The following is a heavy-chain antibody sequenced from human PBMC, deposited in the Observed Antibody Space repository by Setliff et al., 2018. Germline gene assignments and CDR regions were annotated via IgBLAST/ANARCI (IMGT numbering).Heavy chain of an antibody. V-gene: IGHV3-7*03. J-gene: IGHJ3*01. CDR3: AKQRTITFSNDAFDV. CDR1: GFTFSNHW. CDR2: IKQDGSDK. Sequence: GGSLRLSCAASGFTFSNHWMTWVRQAPGKGLEWVANIKQDGSDKYYVDSVKGRFTVSRDNAKNSLYLQMSSLRAEDTAVYYCAKQRTITFSNDAFDVWGQGTMVTVSS. D-gene: IGHD4-4*01.